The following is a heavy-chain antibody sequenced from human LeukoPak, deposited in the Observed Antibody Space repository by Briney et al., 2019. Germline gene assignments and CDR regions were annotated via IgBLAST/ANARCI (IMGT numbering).Heavy chain of an antibody. J-gene: IGHJ4*02. CDR2: ISAYNGNT. CDR3: ARDPRGGYSSSSGELDY. CDR1: GYTFTSYG. V-gene: IGHV1-18*01. D-gene: IGHD6-6*01. Sequence: ASVKVSCKASGYTFTSYGISWVRQAPGQGLEWMGWISAYNGNTNYAQKLQGRVTMTTDTSTSTAYMELRSPRSDDTAVYYCARDPRGGYSSSSGELDYWGQGTLVTVSS.